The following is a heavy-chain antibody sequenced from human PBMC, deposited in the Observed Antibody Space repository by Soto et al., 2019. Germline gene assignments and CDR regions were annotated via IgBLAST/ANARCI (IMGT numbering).Heavy chain of an antibody. CDR2: TYYRSKWYD. J-gene: IGHJ5*02. CDR3: TSEGAASTDYGGNIDL. D-gene: IGHD2-15*01. CDR1: GDSVSSSRAA. Sequence: SQTLSLTCAISGDSVSSSRAAWNWIRQSPSRGLEWLGRTYYRSKWYDDYAVSVKGRITINPDTSKNQFSLHLNSVTPEDTAVYYCTSEGAASTDYGGNIDLWGPGTLVTVSS. V-gene: IGHV6-1*01.